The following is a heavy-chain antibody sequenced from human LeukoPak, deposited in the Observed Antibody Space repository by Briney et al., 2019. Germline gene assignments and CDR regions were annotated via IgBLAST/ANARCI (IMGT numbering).Heavy chain of an antibody. V-gene: IGHV3-7*01. CDR1: GFTFSRYC. CDR3: ATSSSIADFDY. Sequence: GGSLRLSCVASGFTFSRYCMSWVRQAPGKGLEWVANVNRDGSDKYYVDSAKGRFTISRDNAKNSLYLQMNSLRAEDTAVYYCATSSSIADFDYWGQGTLVTVSS. J-gene: IGHJ4*02. CDR2: VNRDGSDK.